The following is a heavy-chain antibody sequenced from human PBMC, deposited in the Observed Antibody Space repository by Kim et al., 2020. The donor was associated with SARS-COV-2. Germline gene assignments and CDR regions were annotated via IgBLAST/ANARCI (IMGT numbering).Heavy chain of an antibody. J-gene: IGHJ4*02. V-gene: IGHV1-69*06. CDR3: ARGRDGYNEGILDY. CDR1: GGTFSSYA. D-gene: IGHD5-12*01. Sequence: SVKVSCKASGGTFSSYAVSWVRQAPGQGLEWMGGIIPIFGTTNYAQKFQGRVTITADKSTSTAYMELSSLRSEDTAVYYCARGRDGYNEGILDYWGQGTLVTVSS. CDR2: IIPIFGTT.